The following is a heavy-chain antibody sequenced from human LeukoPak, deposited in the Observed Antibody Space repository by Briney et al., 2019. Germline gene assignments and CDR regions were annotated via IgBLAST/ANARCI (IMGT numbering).Heavy chain of an antibody. Sequence: GGSLRLSCAASGFSFRHYVMSGVRQAPGKGLEWLSSIRGSPSTTFYADSVKGRFTISRDNSKNTIYLQMNSLRVEDTAVYYCAKDGERYSYGSEHWRPGTLVTVSS. J-gene: IGHJ4*02. V-gene: IGHV3-23*01. D-gene: IGHD5-18*01. CDR2: IRGSPSTT. CDR3: AKDGERYSYGSEH. CDR1: GFSFRHYV.